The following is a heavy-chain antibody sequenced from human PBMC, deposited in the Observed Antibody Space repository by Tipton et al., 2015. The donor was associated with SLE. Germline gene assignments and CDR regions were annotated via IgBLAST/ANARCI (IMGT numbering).Heavy chain of an antibody. CDR1: GGSISSYY. J-gene: IGHJ5*02. Sequence: GLVKPSETLFLTCTVSGGSISSYYWSWIRQPPGKGLEWIGNVFYSGITNDNPSLKNRVTISVDTSKNQISLKVNSVTAADTAVYYCARGQPTWLDPWGPGTLVTVSS. V-gene: IGHV4-59*01. D-gene: IGHD2-2*01. CDR2: VFYSGIT. CDR3: ARGQPTWLDP.